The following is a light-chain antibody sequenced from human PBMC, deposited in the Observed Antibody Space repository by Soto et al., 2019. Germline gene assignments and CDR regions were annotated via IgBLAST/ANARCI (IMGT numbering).Light chain of an antibody. CDR3: PQYGSSPYT. Sequence: EIVLTQSPGTLSLSPGERATLSCRASQSVSSSYLAWYQQKPGQAPRLLIYGASSRATGISDRFSGSGSGTAFTLTISRLEPEDFAVYYCPQYGSSPYTFGQGTKLEIK. V-gene: IGKV3-20*01. CDR2: GAS. J-gene: IGKJ2*01. CDR1: QSVSSSY.